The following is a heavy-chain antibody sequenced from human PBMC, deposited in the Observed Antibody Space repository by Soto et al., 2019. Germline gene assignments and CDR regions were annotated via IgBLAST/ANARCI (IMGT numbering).Heavy chain of an antibody. V-gene: IGHV1-18*01. Sequence: QVQLVQSGAEVKKPGASVKVSCKASGYTFTNYDISWVRQAPGQGLEWMGWISAYNGNTNYAQKLQGRVTMTTDTSMGTADMGLRSLRSEDTAMYYCPRTGVTVTTTWLDPWGQGTLVTVFS. J-gene: IGHJ5*02. CDR1: GYTFTNYD. D-gene: IGHD4-17*01. CDR3: PRTGVTVTTTWLDP. CDR2: ISAYNGNT.